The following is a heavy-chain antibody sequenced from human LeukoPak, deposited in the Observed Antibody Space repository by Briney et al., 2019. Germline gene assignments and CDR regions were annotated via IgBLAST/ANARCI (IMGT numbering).Heavy chain of an antibody. Sequence: ASVKVSCKASGGTFSSNAISWVRKAPGQGLGWMGGIIPIFGTANYAQKFQGRVTITADESTSTAYMELSSLRSEDTAVYYCARGGYSSTQLEEYDYWGQGTLVTVSS. V-gene: IGHV1-69*13. J-gene: IGHJ4*02. D-gene: IGHD6-13*01. CDR3: ARGGYSSTQLEEYDY. CDR2: IIPIFGTA. CDR1: GGTFSSNA.